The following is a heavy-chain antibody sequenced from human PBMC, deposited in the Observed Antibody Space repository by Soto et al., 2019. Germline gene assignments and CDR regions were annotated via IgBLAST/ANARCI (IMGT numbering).Heavy chain of an antibody. D-gene: IGHD1-1*01. CDR2: ISAHNGNT. CDR1: CYTFTSYG. V-gene: IGHV1-18*01. CDR3: ARGRYGDY. J-gene: IGHJ4*02. Sequence: QVHLVQSGAEVKKPGASVKVSCKASCYTFTSYGITWVRQAPGQGLEWMGWISAHNGNTDYAQKLQGRVIVTRDTATSTAYMELMSLRSDDTAVYYCARGRYGDYWGQGALVTVSS.